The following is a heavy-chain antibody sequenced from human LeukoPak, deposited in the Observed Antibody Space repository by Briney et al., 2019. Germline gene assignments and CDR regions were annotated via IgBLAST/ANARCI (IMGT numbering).Heavy chain of an antibody. V-gene: IGHV3-9*01. J-gene: IGHJ4*02. CDR3: ARYLNSGPEDF. D-gene: IGHD1-26*01. Sequence: GGSLRLSCAASGFTFDDYAMHWVRQAPGKGLEWVSGISWNSGSIGYADSVKGRFTISRDNAKNSLFLQMNSLRAEDTAVYYCARYLNSGPEDFWGQGTLVTVSS. CDR2: ISWNSGSI. CDR1: GFTFDDYA.